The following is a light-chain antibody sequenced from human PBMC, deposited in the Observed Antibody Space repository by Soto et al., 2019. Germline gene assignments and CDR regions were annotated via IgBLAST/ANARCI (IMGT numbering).Light chain of an antibody. CDR2: AAS. Sequence: DIQMTQSPSSLSASVGYRFTITCRASQSISRYLNWYQQKPGKAPKLLIYAASTLQSGVPSRFRGSASGTEFTLTISSLQPEDFEPYYCQQVSGYPLNFGGGTKVDIK. CDR1: QSISRY. CDR3: QQVSGYPLN. J-gene: IGKJ4*01. V-gene: IGKV1-9*01.